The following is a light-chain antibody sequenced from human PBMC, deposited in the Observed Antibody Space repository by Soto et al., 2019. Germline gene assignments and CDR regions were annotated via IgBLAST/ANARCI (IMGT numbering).Light chain of an antibody. CDR2: DVT. V-gene: IGLV2-11*01. CDR1: NSDVGNYNF. CDR3: CPYAGSFHQ. J-gene: IGLJ3*02. Sequence: QSALTQPRSVSGSPGQAVTISCTGTNSDVGNYNFVSWYQHHPGKAPKLVIYDVTKRPSGVPDRFSGSKPGNTASLTISGRQPEDEADYYCCPYAGSFHQFGVGTQLTVL.